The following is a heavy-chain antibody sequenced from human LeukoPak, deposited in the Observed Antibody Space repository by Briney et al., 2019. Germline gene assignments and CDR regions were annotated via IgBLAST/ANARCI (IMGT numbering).Heavy chain of an antibody. D-gene: IGHD2-2*02. CDR1: GGSISSYY. CDR3: ARDPGGYCSSTSCYKGEDAFDI. V-gene: IGHV4-4*07. CDR2: IYTSGST. Sequence: SETLSLTCTVSGGSISSYYWSWIRQPAGKGLEWIGRIYTSGSTNYNPSLKSRVTMSVDTSKNQFSLKLSSVTAADTAVYYCARDPGGYCSSTSCYKGEDAFDIWGQGTMVTVSS. J-gene: IGHJ3*02.